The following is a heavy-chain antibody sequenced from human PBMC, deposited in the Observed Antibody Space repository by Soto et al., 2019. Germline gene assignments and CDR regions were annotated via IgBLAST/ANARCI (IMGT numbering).Heavy chain of an antibody. CDR2: IIPIFGTA. V-gene: IGHV1-69*06. CDR3: ASSVLRYFDWFDY. J-gene: IGHJ4*02. CDR1: GGTFSSYA. Sequence: SVKVSCKASGGTFSSYAISWVRQAPGQGLEWMGGIIPIFGTANYAQKFQGRVTITADKSTSTAYMELSSLRSEYTAVYYCASSVLRYFDWFDYWGQGTLVTVSS. D-gene: IGHD3-9*01.